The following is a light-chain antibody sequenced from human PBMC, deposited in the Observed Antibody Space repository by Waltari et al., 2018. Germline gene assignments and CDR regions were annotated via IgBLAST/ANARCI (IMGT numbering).Light chain of an antibody. CDR1: QSIGRY. Sequence: EIVLTQSPDTLSLSPGERATLSCRASQSIGRYLAWYQQKPGQAPRLLIYGAPTRASGIPDSFSGSGSGTDFSLTISRLEPEDFAVYHCQKHDRLPATFGQGTKVEIK. CDR2: GAP. V-gene: IGKV3-20*01. J-gene: IGKJ1*01. CDR3: QKHDRLPAT.